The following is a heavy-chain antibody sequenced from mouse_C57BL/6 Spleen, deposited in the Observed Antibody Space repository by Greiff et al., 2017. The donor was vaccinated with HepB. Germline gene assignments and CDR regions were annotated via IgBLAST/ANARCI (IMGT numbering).Heavy chain of an antibody. CDR2: ISSGGDYI. CDR1: GFTFSSYA. V-gene: IGHV5-9-1*02. D-gene: IGHD2-5*01. CDR3: TRDLYSNWFAY. Sequence: DVMLVESGEGLVKPGGSLKLSCAASGFTFSSYAMSWVRQTPEKRLEWVAYISSGGDYIYYADTVKGRFTISRDNARNTLYLQMSSLKSEDTAMYYCTRDLYSNWFAYWGQGTLVTVSA. J-gene: IGHJ3*01.